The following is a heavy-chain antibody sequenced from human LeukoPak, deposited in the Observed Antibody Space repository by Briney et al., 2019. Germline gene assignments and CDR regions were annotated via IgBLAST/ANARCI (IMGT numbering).Heavy chain of an antibody. J-gene: IGHJ4*02. CDR3: ARDWWGLGDRNSASRYRLT. CDR1: GFTFSSYW. Sequence: AGGSLRLSCAASGFTFSSYWMSWVRQAPGKGLEWVAIIKQDGSEKYYVDSVKGRFTISRDNAKNSLYLQMNSLRAEDTAVYYCARDWWGLGDRNSASRYRLTWGQGILVTVSS. D-gene: IGHD2-2*01. V-gene: IGHV3-7*01. CDR2: IKQDGSEK.